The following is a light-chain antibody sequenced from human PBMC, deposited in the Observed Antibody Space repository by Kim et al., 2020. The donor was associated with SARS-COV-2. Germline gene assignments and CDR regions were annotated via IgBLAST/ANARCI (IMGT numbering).Light chain of an antibody. V-gene: IGLV2-14*03. CDR2: DVS. Sequence: HSITISCTGTSSDVGGYNYVSWYQHHPGKAPKLMIYDVSKRPSGISNRFSGSKSGNTASLTISGLQAEDEADYYCSSYTSSSTYSVFGTGTKVTVL. J-gene: IGLJ1*01. CDR1: SSDVGGYNY. CDR3: SSYTSSSTYSV.